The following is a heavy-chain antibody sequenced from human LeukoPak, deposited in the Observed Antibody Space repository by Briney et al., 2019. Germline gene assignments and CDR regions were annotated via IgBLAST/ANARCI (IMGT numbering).Heavy chain of an antibody. CDR2: MNPDNDDT. Sequence: ASVKASCKTSGYTFNDYDINWVRQAPGQGLEWMGYMNPDNDDTGYARKFQGRVTITRDTSISTAYMELSSLRSEDTAVYYCARGDRVSGGTDSWGQGTLVTVSS. V-gene: IGHV1-8*03. CDR1: GYTFNDYD. J-gene: IGHJ4*02. CDR3: ARGDRVSGGTDS. D-gene: IGHD3-16*01.